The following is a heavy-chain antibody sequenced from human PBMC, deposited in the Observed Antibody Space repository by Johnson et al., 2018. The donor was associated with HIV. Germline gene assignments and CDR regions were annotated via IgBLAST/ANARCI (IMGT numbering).Heavy chain of an antibody. V-gene: IGHV3-53*01. CDR2: IYSGGTT. CDR3: ARDPSRSPGAFDI. J-gene: IGHJ3*02. Sequence: VQLVESGGGLIQPGGSLRLSCAVSGFTVSSNYMSWVRQAPGKGLEWVSVIYSGGTTNYADSVKVRFTISRDNSKNTLYLQMNSLRADDTAVYYCARDPSRSPGAFDIWGQGTMVTVSS. CDR1: GFTVSSNY.